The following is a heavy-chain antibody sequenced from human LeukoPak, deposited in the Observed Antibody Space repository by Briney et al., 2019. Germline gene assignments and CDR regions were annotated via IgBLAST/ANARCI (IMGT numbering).Heavy chain of an antibody. Sequence: GGSLRLSCAASGFTFSSYSMNWVRQAPGKGLEWVSSISSSSSYIYYADSVKGRFTISRDNAKNSLYLQMNSLRAEDTAVYYCARALLQDYGGNSDYWGQGTLVTVSS. CDR1: GFTFSSYS. J-gene: IGHJ4*02. CDR3: ARALLQDYGGNSDY. D-gene: IGHD4-23*01. V-gene: IGHV3-21*01. CDR2: ISSSSSYI.